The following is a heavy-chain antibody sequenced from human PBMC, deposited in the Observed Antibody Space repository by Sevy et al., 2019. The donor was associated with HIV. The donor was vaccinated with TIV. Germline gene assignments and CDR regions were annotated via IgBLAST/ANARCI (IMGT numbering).Heavy chain of an antibody. Sequence: GGSRNPSVPFPESTFPTYARNWSARPPGKGRDGVSGVSGSGGSTYYADSVKGRFSISRDNSRNTLYLQINSLRAEDTAVYYCVKDVAYDNTYLDYWGQGTLVTVSS. V-gene: IGHV3-23*01. CDR1: ESTFPTYA. D-gene: IGHD3-22*01. J-gene: IGHJ4*02. CDR3: VKDVAYDNTYLDY. CDR2: VSGSGGST.